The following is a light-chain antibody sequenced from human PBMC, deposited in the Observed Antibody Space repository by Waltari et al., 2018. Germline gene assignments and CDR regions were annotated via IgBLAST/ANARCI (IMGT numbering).Light chain of an antibody. J-gene: IGKJ4*02. CDR2: EAS. CDR1: QRSSSW. CDR3: QEYNSYLRT. V-gene: IGKV1-5*03. Sequence: DVQMTQSPSNLSASVGDRVTITCRASQRSSSWLAWYQPKPGNAPKVILYEASTLEIGVPSSVSGSGSRTEFTLTINNLQPDDFATYYCQEYNSYLRTFGRGTKVEI.